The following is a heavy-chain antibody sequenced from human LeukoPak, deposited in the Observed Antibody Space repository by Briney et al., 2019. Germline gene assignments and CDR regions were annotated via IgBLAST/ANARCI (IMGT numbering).Heavy chain of an antibody. J-gene: IGHJ4*02. CDR1: GFTFSNYA. Sequence: GGSLRLPCVASGFTFSNYAMTWVRQAPGKGLEWVSTISGSGGTTNYADSVKGRFTISRDSSKSTLYLQMNSLRAEDTAVYFCAKGGPQFFDYWGQGSLVTVSS. CDR3: AKGGPQFFDY. CDR2: ISGSGGTT. V-gene: IGHV3-23*01. D-gene: IGHD5-24*01.